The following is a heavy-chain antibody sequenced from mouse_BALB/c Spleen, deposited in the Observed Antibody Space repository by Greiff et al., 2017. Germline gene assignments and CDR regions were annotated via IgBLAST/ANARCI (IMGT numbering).Heavy chain of an antibody. D-gene: IGHD1-1*01. CDR2: INPYNDGT. V-gene: IGHV1-14*01. CDR3: ARPHYYGSSPWFAY. Sequence: LQQSGPELVKPGASVKMSCKASGYTFTSYVMHWVKQKPGQGLEWIGYINPYNDGTKYNEKFKGKATLTSDKSSSTAYMELSSLTSEDSAVYYCARPHYYGSSPWFAYWGQGTLVTVSA. CDR1: GYTFTSYV. J-gene: IGHJ3*01.